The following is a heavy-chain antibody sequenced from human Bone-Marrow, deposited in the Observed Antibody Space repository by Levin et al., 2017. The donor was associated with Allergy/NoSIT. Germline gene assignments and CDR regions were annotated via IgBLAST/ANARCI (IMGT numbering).Heavy chain of an antibody. CDR2: INSDGSST. V-gene: IGHV3-74*01. CDR1: GFTFSSYW. J-gene: IGHJ4*02. D-gene: IGHD5-24*01. CDR3: VRMSTEWLDY. Sequence: GGSLRLSCVVSGFTFSSYWMHWVRQAPGKGPVWVSGINSDGSSTTYADSVKGRFTISRDNAENTLYLQMNSLRAEDTAVYYCVRMSTEWLDYWGQGTLVTVSS.